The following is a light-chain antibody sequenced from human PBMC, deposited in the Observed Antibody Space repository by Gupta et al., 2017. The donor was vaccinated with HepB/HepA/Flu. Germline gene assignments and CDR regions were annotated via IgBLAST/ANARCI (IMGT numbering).Light chain of an antibody. CDR2: QDS. CDR1: KLGDKY. Sequence: SYELTQLPSVSVSPGQRASISRSGDKLGDKYACWYQQKPGQSPVLVIYQDSKRPSGIPERFSGSNSGKTATLTISGTQAMDEADYYCQAWDSSTASVVFGGGTKLTVL. J-gene: IGLJ2*01. CDR3: QAWDSSTASVV. V-gene: IGLV3-1*01.